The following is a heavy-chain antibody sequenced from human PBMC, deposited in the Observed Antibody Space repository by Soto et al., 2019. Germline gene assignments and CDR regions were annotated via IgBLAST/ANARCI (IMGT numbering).Heavy chain of an antibody. D-gene: IGHD6-19*01. CDR2: ISGSGGSA. J-gene: IGHJ3*02. V-gene: IGHV3-23*01. CDR3: AKDRHDSSGRDAFDI. CDR1: GFTFSSYA. Sequence: GGSLRLSCAASGFTFSSYAMSWVRQAPGKGLEWVSAISGSGGSAYYADSVKGRFTISRDNSKNTLYLQMNSLRAEDTAVYYCAKDRHDSSGRDAFDIWGQGTMVTVSS.